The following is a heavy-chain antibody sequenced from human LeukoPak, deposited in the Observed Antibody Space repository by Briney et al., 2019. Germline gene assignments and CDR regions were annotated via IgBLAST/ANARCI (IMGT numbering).Heavy chain of an antibody. D-gene: IGHD5-18*01. CDR2: ISSSSSTI. CDR1: GSTFSSYS. Sequence: GGSLRLSCAASGSTFSSYSMNWVRQAPGQGLEWVSYISSSSSTIYYADSVKGRFTISRDNAKNSLYLQMNSLRAEDTAVYYCARTGGYSFGYWGQGTLVTVSS. CDR3: ARTGGYSFGY. V-gene: IGHV3-48*01. J-gene: IGHJ4*02.